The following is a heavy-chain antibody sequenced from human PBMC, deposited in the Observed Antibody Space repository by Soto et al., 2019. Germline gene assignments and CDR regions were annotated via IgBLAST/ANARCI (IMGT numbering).Heavy chain of an antibody. V-gene: IGHV3-23*01. D-gene: IGHD2-8*02. CDR1: GFTFSNYA. Sequence: EVQLWESGGGLVQPGGSLRLSCAASGFTFSNYALTWVRQSPGKGLEWVSTSGGGGGTTYYADSVKGRFTIYRDNSQNTLSLQMSSLRVEDTAIYYCARDWTGNTCPCLDVWGQGTTVSVSS. CDR2: SGGGGGTT. CDR3: ARDWTGNTCPCLDV. J-gene: IGHJ6*02.